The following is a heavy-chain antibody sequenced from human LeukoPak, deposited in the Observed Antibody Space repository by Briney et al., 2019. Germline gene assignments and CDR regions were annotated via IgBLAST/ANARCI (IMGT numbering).Heavy chain of an antibody. V-gene: IGHV3-33*01. CDR2: IWYDGSNK. Sequence: GGSLRLSCAASGFTFSSYGMHWVRQAPGKGLEWVAVIWYDGSNKYYADSVKGRFTISRDNSKNTLYLQMNSLRAEDTAVYYCARVSSPPHDAFDIWGQGTMVTVSS. CDR1: GFTFSSYG. CDR3: ARVSSPPHDAFDI. J-gene: IGHJ3*02.